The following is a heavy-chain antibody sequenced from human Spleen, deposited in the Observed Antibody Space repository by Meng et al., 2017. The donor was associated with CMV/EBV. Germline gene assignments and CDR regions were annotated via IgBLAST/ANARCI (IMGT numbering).Heavy chain of an antibody. J-gene: IGHJ5*02. Sequence: CSFSCFSLITIGVGLGWIRPPPGKALEWLALIYWNDDKRYSPSLKSRLTITKDTSTNQVVLTITHMAPFDTSTYYLASRMYIRYFDPSGQGTLVTVSS. CDR2: IYWNDDK. D-gene: IGHD3-10*02. CDR3: ASRMYIRYFDP. V-gene: IGHV2-5*01. CDR1: CFSLITIGVG.